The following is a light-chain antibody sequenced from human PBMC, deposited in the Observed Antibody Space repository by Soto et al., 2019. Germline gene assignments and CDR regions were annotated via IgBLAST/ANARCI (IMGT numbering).Light chain of an antibody. Sequence: EIVLTQSPGTLSLSPGERATLSCRASQSDSSRVLAWYQQKPGQAPRLLIHSTFRRATGIPDRLSGRGSGTDFTLTISRLEHEDYGVYYCQLYGSSWTFGQGTKVEIK. V-gene: IGKV3-20*01. J-gene: IGKJ1*01. CDR1: QSDSSRV. CDR3: QLYGSSWT. CDR2: STF.